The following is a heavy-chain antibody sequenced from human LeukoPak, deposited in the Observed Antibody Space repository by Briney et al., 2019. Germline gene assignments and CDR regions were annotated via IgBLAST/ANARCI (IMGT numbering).Heavy chain of an antibody. V-gene: IGHV4-59*01. J-gene: IGHJ4*02. CDR1: GGSFGGYY. CDR2: IYYSGST. D-gene: IGHD4-17*01. CDR3: ARDPHHDDYGDEGFDY. Sequence: PSETLSLTCAVYGGSFGGYYWSWIRQPPGKGLEWIGYIYYSGSTNYNPSLKSRVTISVDTSKNQFSLKLSSVTAADTAVYYCARDPHHDDYGDEGFDYWGQGTLVTVSS.